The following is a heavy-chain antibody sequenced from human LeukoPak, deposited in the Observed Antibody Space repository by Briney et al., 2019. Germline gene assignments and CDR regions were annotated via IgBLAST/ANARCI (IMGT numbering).Heavy chain of an antibody. D-gene: IGHD6-13*01. CDR1: GGSISSYY. Sequence: SETLSLTRTVSGGSISSYYWSWIRQPPGKGLEWIGYIYYSGSTNYNPSLKSRVTISVDTSKNQFSLKLSSVTAADTAVYYCASSPQLDYFDYWGQGTLVTVSS. J-gene: IGHJ4*02. V-gene: IGHV4-59*01. CDR2: IYYSGST. CDR3: ASSPQLDYFDY.